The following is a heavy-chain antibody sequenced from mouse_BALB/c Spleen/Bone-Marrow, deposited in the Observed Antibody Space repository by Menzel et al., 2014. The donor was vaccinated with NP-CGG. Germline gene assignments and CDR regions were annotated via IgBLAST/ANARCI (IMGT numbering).Heavy chain of an antibody. Sequence: EVQLQQSGPELVKPGASVKISCKASGYTFTDYNMHWVKQSHGKSLEWIGYIYPYNGGAGYNQKFKSKATLTVDNSSSTAYMELRSLTSDDSAVYYCARSYGNYDARFAHWGQGTLVTVSA. CDR2: IYPYNGGA. CDR1: GYTFTDYN. D-gene: IGHD2-1*01. J-gene: IGHJ3*01. CDR3: ARSYGNYDARFAH. V-gene: IGHV1S29*02.